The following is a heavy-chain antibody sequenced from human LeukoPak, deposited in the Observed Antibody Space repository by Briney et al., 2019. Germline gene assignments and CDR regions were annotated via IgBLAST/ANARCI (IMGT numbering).Heavy chain of an antibody. Sequence: GGSLRLSCAVSGFTFSSSEMNWVRQAPGKGLEWISYISSSGSAIYYADSVKGRFTISRDNAKNSLYLQMNSLRAEDTAVYYCAWTCMRYCFGGVPVLLAVFDIWGEGTMVTVSS. D-gene: IGHD2-8*02. CDR2: ISSSGSAI. CDR1: GFTFSSSE. V-gene: IGHV3-48*03. CDR3: AWTCMRYCFGGVPVLLAVFDI. J-gene: IGHJ3*02.